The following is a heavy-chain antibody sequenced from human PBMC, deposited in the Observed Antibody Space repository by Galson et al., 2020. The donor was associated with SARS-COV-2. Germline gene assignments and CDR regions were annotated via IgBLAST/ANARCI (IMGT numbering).Heavy chain of an antibody. V-gene: IGHV4-30-4*01. J-gene: IGHJ6*02. Sequence: SETLSLTCTVSGGSIRSDNYYWSWIRQSPGKGLEWIGYIYYSGSTYYNPSLKSRVTISEDTSKNQFSLTLSSVTAADTAVYYCAGPRMSYASGSPLTLDVWGQGTTVTVSS. CDR1: GGSIRSDNYY. CDR3: AGPRMSYASGSPLTLDV. D-gene: IGHD3-10*01. CDR2: IYYSGST.